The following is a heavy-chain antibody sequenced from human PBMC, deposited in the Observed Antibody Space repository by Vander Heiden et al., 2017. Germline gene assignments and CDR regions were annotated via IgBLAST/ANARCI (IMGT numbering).Heavy chain of an antibody. D-gene: IGHD3-22*01. V-gene: IGHV3-33*01. Sequence: QVQLVESGGGVVQPGRSLRLSCAASGFTFSSYGMHWVRQAPGKGLEWVSLIWYDGSDKYYADSVKGRFTISRDNSKNTLYLQMYSLRAEDTAVYYCARDALSSGYYAYFDYWGQGTLVTVSS. CDR1: GFTFSSYG. CDR3: ARDALSSGYYAYFDY. CDR2: IWYDGSDK. J-gene: IGHJ4*02.